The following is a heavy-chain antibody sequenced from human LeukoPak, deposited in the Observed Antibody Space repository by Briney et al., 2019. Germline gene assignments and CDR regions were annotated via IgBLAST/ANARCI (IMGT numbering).Heavy chain of an antibody. D-gene: IGHD3-10*01. J-gene: IGHJ4*02. CDR3: AKVRFGVTARYYFDY. CDR2: ISNSGAST. Sequence: GGSLRLSCAASGFTFSSYAMSWVRQAPGKGLEWVSTISNSGASTYYADSVKGWFTISRDNSKNTLYLQMNSLRAEDTAVYYCAKVRFGVTARYYFDYWGQGTLVTVSS. CDR1: GFTFSSYA. V-gene: IGHV3-23*01.